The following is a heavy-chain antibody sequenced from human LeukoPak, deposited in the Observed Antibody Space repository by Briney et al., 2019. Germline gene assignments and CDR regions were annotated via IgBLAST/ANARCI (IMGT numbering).Heavy chain of an antibody. V-gene: IGHV1-18*04. CDR3: ARAWGSIAVAAIDY. J-gene: IGHJ4*02. Sequence: ASVKLSCKASGYTLTSYGNSWVRQSPGQGPEWMGWISAYNGNTNYAQKLHARVTMTTDTCTSTAYTELRSLRWDGPAVYYCARAWGSIAVAAIDYWGQGTLVTVSS. CDR2: ISAYNGNT. D-gene: IGHD6-19*01. CDR1: GYTLTSYG.